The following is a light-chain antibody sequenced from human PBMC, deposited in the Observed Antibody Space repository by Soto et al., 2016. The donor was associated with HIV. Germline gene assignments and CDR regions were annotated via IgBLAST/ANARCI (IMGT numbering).Light chain of an antibody. CDR2: DDR. Sequence: SYVVTQPPSVSVAPGQTARITCGGINIGSKSVHWYQQKPGQAPVLVIYDDRDRPSGISERFSGSNSGSTATLTINRVEAEDEADFYCQVWDSHNDPWVFGGGTKLTVL. J-gene: IGLJ3*02. V-gene: IGLV3-21*02. CDR3: QVWDSHNDPWV. CDR1: NIGSKS.